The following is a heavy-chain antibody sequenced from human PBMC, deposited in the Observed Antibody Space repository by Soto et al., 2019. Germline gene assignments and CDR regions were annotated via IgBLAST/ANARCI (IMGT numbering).Heavy chain of an antibody. Sequence: QVQLVQSGAEVREPGASVKVSCTASGYSFTSLDINWVRLTTGQGLEWMGWMQPSSGRTGYAQKFQGRVTMTSDTSINTAYKELGSLTSDDTAFYYCARGVTAGVDYWGQGTLVTVSS. J-gene: IGHJ4*02. CDR2: MQPSSGRT. V-gene: IGHV1-8*01. D-gene: IGHD1-26*01. CDR1: GYSFTSLD. CDR3: ARGVTAGVDY.